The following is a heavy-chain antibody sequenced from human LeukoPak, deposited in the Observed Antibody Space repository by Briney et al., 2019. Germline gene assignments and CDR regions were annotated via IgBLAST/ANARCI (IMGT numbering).Heavy chain of an antibody. CDR3: ARTSYYASGPSYYFDY. CDR2: IYTSGST. D-gene: IGHD3-10*01. V-gene: IGHV4-4*07. J-gene: IGHJ4*02. CDR1: GGSMRNSY. Sequence: SETLSLTCTVSGGSMRNSYWTWIRQPAGKGLEWIGRIYTSGSTNYNPSLKGRVTLSVDTSKNQFSLKLTSVTVADTAVYYCARTSYYASGPSYYFDYWGQGSLVTVSS.